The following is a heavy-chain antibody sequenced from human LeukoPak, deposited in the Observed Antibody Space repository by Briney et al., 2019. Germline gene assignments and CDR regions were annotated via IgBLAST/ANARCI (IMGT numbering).Heavy chain of an antibody. J-gene: IGHJ4*02. V-gene: IGHV1-2*02. CDR2: INPNSGGT. CDR3: ARARWQLVPYFDS. CDR1: GYTFTDYY. D-gene: IGHD6-6*01. Sequence: GASVKVSCKASGYTFTDYYMRWVRQAPGQGLEWMGWINPNSGGTNFAQKFQGRVAMTGDTSISTAYMELGSLRSDDTAVYYCARARWQLVPYFDSWGQGTLVTVSS.